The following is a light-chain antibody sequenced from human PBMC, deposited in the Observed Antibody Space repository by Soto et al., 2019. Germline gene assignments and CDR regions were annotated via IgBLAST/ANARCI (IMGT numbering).Light chain of an antibody. CDR3: KQYGSSPIT. J-gene: IGKJ3*01. CDR2: GAS. CDR1: QSVSSSY. Sequence: EIVLTQSPGTLSLSPGERATLSCRASQSVSSSYLAWYQQKPGQAPRLLIYGASSRATGIPDRFSGSGSGTDFTLTISRLEPEDFAVYYCKQYGSSPITFGPGPKVDIK. V-gene: IGKV3-20*01.